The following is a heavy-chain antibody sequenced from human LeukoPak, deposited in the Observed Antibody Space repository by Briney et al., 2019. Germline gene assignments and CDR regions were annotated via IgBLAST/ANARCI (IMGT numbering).Heavy chain of an antibody. Sequence: GRSLRLSCAASGFTFDDYAMHWVRQAPGKGLEWVSGISWNSGSIGYADSVKGRFTISRDNAKNSLYLQMNSLRAEDMALYYCAKGTGPHYDPIRYFDYWGQGTLVTVSS. CDR2: ISWNSGSI. V-gene: IGHV3-9*03. CDR3: AKGTGPHYDPIRYFDY. CDR1: GFTFDDYA. D-gene: IGHD3-3*01. J-gene: IGHJ4*02.